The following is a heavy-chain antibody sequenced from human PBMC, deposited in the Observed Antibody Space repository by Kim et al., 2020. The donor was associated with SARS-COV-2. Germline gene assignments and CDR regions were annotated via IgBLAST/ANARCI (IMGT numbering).Heavy chain of an antibody. Sequence: GGSLRLSCAASGFTFSSYGMHWVRQAPGKGLEWVAVISYDGSNKYYADSVKGRFTISRDNSKNTLYLQMNSLRAEDTAVYYCATYSGGSGVFGVVIANF. V-gene: IGHV3-30*03. CDR3: ATYSGGSGVFGVVIANF. CDR2: ISYDGSNK. CDR1: GFTFSSYG. D-gene: IGHD3-3*01. J-gene: IGHJ4*01.